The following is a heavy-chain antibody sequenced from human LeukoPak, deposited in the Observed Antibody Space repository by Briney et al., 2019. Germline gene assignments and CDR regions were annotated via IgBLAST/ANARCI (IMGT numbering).Heavy chain of an antibody. CDR2: MSYSGTT. J-gene: IGHJ3*02. CDR3: VGEKSFFGEAI. CDR1: GVSITTYY. D-gene: IGHD3-10*01. V-gene: IGHV4-59*01. Sequence: SETLSLTCTVSGVSITTYYWNWVRQPPGKGLEWIGHMSYSGTTSYNPSLKSRVAISVDTFKSRVSLTVTSVTAADTAVYYCVGEKSFFGEAIWSQGTLVTVSS.